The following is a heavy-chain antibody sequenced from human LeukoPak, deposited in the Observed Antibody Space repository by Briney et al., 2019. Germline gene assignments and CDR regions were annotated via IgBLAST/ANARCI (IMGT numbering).Heavy chain of an antibody. CDR2: ISSSSSYI. CDR3: ARVVDTAPTGSFDY. D-gene: IGHD5-18*01. J-gene: IGHJ4*02. V-gene: IGHV3-21*01. Sequence: GGSLRLSCAASGFTFSSYSMNWVRQAPGKGLVWVSSISSSSSYIYYADSVKGRFTISRDNAKNSLYLQMNSLRAEDTAVYYCARVVDTAPTGSFDYWGQGTLVTVSS. CDR1: GFTFSSYS.